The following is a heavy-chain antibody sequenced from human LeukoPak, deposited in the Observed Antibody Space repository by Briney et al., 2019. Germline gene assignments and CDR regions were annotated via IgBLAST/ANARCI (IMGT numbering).Heavy chain of an antibody. D-gene: IGHD7-27*01. V-gene: IGHV6-1*01. Sequence: SQTLSLTCAIAGDSVSSKSVSWNWIRQSPSGGLEYLGRTRYRSTWNTFYSSSVEGRITINADTSRNQVSLRLNSVTPEDTALYYCVRDFNWAFDYWCQGTLVTVSS. J-gene: IGHJ4*02. CDR2: TRYRSTWNT. CDR1: GDSVSSKSVS. CDR3: VRDFNWAFDY.